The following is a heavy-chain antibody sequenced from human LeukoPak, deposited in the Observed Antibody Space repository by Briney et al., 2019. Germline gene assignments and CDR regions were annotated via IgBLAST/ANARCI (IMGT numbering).Heavy chain of an antibody. CDR2: IYGNAAKI. J-gene: IGHJ4*02. CDR1: GFAFSRYS. D-gene: IGHD1-26*01. CDR3: AKDVRPVEGWDIDY. V-gene: IGHV3-23*01. Sequence: GGSLRLSCAASGFAFSRYSMNWVRQAPGKGLEWISSIYGNAAKIFYADSVKGRFTISRDNSRNTVDLQMTSLGVEDTAIYLCAKDVRPVEGWDIDYWGQGTLVTVSS.